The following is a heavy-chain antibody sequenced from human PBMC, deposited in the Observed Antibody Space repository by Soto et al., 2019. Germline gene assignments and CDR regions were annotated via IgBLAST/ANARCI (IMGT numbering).Heavy chain of an antibody. Sequence: ASVKVSCKAFGYSFIDYYIHWVRQAPGQGLEWMGWINPKSGASNYAQKFQGRVNMTGDTSLSAAYMELSSLTSDDTAVYYCAIDQLPTMTFDYWGQGTLVTVSS. CDR1: GYSFIDYY. CDR3: AIDQLPTMTFDY. CDR2: INPKSGAS. V-gene: IGHV1-2*02. J-gene: IGHJ4*02. D-gene: IGHD2-2*01.